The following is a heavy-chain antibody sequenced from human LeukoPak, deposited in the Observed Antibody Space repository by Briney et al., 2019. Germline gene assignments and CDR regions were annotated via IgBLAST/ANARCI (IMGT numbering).Heavy chain of an antibody. Sequence: ASVKVSCKASGYTFTDYGINWVRQAPGQGLEWMGWISAYNGNTDYAQKLQGRVTMTTDTSTSTTYMELRSLRSDDTAVYYCARDPLWFGEPFDYWGQGTLVTVSS. CDR2: ISAYNGNT. CDR3: ARDPLWFGEPFDY. J-gene: IGHJ4*02. CDR1: GYTFTDYG. D-gene: IGHD3-10*01. V-gene: IGHV1-18*01.